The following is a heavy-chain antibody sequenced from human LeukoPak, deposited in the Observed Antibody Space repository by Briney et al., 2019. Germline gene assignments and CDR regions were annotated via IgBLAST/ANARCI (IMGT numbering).Heavy chain of an antibody. CDR3: ARDKPSPGYSSSPDAFDI. J-gene: IGHJ3*02. Sequence: GGSLRLSCAASGFTFSSYEMNWVRKAPGKGLEWVSYISSSGSTIYYADSVKGRFTISRDNAKNSLYLQMNSLRAEDTAVYYCARDKPSPGYSSSPDAFDIWGQGTMVTVSS. CDR1: GFTFSSYE. CDR2: ISSSGSTI. D-gene: IGHD6-13*01. V-gene: IGHV3-48*03.